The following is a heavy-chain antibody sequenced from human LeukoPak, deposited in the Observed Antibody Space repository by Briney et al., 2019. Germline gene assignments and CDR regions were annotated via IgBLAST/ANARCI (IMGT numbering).Heavy chain of an antibody. CDR2: INHSGST. J-gene: IGHJ6*03. D-gene: IGHD6-19*01. CDR3: ARGPAISSGWFYHYYYYMDV. V-gene: IGHV4-34*01. CDR1: GGSFSGYY. Sequence: PSETLSLTCAVYGGSFSGYYGSWIRQPPGKGLEWGGEINHSGSTNHNPSLKSRVTISVDTSKNQFSLKLSSVTAADTAVYYCARGPAISSGWFYHYYYYMDVWGKGTTVTVSS.